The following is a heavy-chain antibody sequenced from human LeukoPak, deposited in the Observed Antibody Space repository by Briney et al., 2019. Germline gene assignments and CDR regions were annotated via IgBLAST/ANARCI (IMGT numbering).Heavy chain of an antibody. J-gene: IGHJ5*02. CDR3: ARHTLKHYYDSSGYPLYNWFDP. CDR2: IIPIFGTA. V-gene: IGHV1-69*13. Sequence: SVKVSCKASGGTFSSYAISWVRQAPGQGLEWMGGIIPIFGTANYAQKFQGRVTITADESTSTAYMELSSLRSEDTAVYYCARHTLKHYYDSSGYPLYNWFDPGAREPWSPSPQ. D-gene: IGHD3-22*01. CDR1: GGTFSSYA.